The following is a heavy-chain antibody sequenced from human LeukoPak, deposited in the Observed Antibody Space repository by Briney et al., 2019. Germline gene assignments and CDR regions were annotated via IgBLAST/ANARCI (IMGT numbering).Heavy chain of an antibody. J-gene: IGHJ4*02. V-gene: IGHV4-4*02. D-gene: IGHD3-22*01. CDR2: IHHSGNT. Sequence: SGTLSLTCGVSGDSVSNKNWWNWVRQPPGKGLEWIGEIHHSGNTNYNSSLKSRVTISVDTSKNQISLKLTSVTAADTAVYYCANIYDSSGNFDYWGQGTLVTVSS. CDR1: GDSVSNKNW. CDR3: ANIYDSSGNFDY.